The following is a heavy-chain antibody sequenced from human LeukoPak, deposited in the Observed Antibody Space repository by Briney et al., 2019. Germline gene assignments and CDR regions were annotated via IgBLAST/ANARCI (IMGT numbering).Heavy chain of an antibody. CDR3: AREGIAAAGTAGEDYYYYYMDV. V-gene: IGHV7-4-1*02. Sequence: ASVKVSCKASGYTFTRNSMNWVRQAPGQGLEWMGWINTNTGNPTYGQGFTGRFVFSLDTSVSTAYLQISSLKAEDTAVYYCAREGIAAAGTAGEDYYYYYMDVWGKGTTVTVSS. J-gene: IGHJ6*03. CDR1: GYTFTRNS. D-gene: IGHD6-13*01. CDR2: INTNTGNP.